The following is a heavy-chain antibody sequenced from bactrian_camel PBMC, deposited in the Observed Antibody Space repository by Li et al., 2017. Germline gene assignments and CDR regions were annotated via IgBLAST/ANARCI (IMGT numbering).Heavy chain of an antibody. CDR3: VRDFTPDYGLATSC. D-gene: IGHD5*01. Sequence: HVQLVESGGNLVQPGGSLRLSCTAPGFTSNSCGMDWYRQAPGKEREFVSSISPDGTTNYLDSVKGRFTISRDSATNTVYLQMNSLKPEDTAVYYCVRDFTPDYGLATSCWGQGTQVTVS. J-gene: IGHJ4*01. CDR2: ISPDGTT. V-gene: IGHV3S60*01. CDR1: GFTSNSCG.